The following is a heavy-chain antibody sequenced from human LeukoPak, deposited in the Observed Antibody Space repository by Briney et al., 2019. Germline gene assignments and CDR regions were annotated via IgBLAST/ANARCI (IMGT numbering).Heavy chain of an antibody. CDR1: GYSFTSYW. CDR3: ARQSYDYVWGSYSWFDP. V-gene: IGHV5-51*01. D-gene: IGHD3-16*01. Sequence: GESLKISCKGSGYSFTSYWIGWVRQMPGKGLEWMGIIYSGDSDTRYSPSFQGQVTISADKSISTAYLQWSSLKASDTAMYYCARQSYDYVWGSYSWFDPWGQGTLVTVSS. J-gene: IGHJ5*02. CDR2: IYSGDSDT.